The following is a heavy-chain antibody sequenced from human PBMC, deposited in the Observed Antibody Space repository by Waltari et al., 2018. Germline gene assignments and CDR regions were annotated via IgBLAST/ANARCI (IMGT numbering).Heavy chain of an antibody. J-gene: IGHJ5*02. CDR2: IYTSGST. D-gene: IGHD1-1*01. V-gene: IGHV4-4*07. CDR3: ARESMWGTGGTKELGGWFDP. CDR1: GGSISSYY. Sequence: QVQLQESGPGLVKPSETLSLTCTVSGGSISSYYWSWIRQPVGKGLEWIGRIYTSGSTNYNPSLKSRVTMSVDTSKNQFSLKLSSVTAADTAVYYCARESMWGTGGTKELGGWFDPWGQGTLVTVSS.